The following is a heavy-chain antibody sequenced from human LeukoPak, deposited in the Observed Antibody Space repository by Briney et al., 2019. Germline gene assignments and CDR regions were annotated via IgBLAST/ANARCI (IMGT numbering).Heavy chain of an antibody. CDR1: GFMFSSNW. D-gene: IGHD4-11*01. J-gene: IGHJ4*02. CDR2: IKEDGTET. Sequence: GGSLRLSCAASGFMFSSNWMSWVRLAPGKGLEWVANIKEDGTETYYVDSVKGRFTISRDNAKNSLYLQMNSLRVEDTAVYYCAKEGRSLQTCWGQGTLATVSS. CDR3: AKEGRSLQTC. V-gene: IGHV3-7*03.